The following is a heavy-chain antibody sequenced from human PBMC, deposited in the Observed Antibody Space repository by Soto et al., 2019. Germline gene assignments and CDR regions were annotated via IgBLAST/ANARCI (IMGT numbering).Heavy chain of an antibody. D-gene: IGHD6-13*01. J-gene: IGHJ4*02. CDR1: GVSISSDNW. Sequence: QVQLQESGPGLVRPSGTVSLTCAVSGVSISSDNWWSWVRQPPGKALEWIGEIHHSGSTNYNPCLKSRVTMSVVPSKDLFSLTLNSVTAADTAFYYCARDQGSHPGDWGQGTLVSVSS. V-gene: IGHV4-4*02. CDR3: ARDQGSHPGD. CDR2: IHHSGST.